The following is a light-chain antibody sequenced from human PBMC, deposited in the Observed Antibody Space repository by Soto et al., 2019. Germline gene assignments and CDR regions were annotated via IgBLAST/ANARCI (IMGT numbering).Light chain of an antibody. Sequence: EIVLTQSPGTLSLSPGERATLSCRARQNVDTNYLAWYQQKPGQAPRIIIFGASGRATGIPDRFSGSGSGTDFTLTISRLEPEDFAVYYCHQYGSSPSTFGQGTKVDIK. CDR2: GAS. J-gene: IGKJ1*01. CDR1: QNVDTNY. V-gene: IGKV3-20*01. CDR3: HQYGSSPST.